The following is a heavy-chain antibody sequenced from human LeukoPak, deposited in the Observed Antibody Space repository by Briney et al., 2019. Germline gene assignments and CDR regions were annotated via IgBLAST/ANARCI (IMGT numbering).Heavy chain of an antibody. CDR3: VKDKTGRALGGNFDY. D-gene: IGHD3-16*01. V-gene: IGHV3-64D*06. Sequence: PGGSLRLSCSASGFTSSSYAMHWVRQAPGKGLEYVSAISSNGGSTYYADSVKGRFTISRDNSKNTLYLQMSSLRAEDTAVYYCVKDKTGRALGGNFDYWGQGTLVTVSS. CDR2: ISSNGGST. CDR1: GFTSSSYA. J-gene: IGHJ4*02.